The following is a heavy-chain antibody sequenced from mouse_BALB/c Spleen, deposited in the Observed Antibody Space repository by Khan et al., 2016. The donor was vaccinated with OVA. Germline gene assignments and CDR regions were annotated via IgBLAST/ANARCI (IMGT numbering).Heavy chain of an antibody. D-gene: IGHD2-1*01. V-gene: IGHV5-17*02. CDR1: GFTFSSFG. CDR3: ARSGGNFHWYFDV. CDR2: ISSGSSTI. J-gene: IGHJ1*01. Sequence: EVKLEESGGGLVQPGGSRKLSCAASGFTFSSFGIHWVCQAPKKGLEWVAYISSGSSTIYYVDTVKGRFTISRDSPKNTLFLQMTSLRSEDTAMYYCARSGGNFHWYFDVWGAGTSVTVSS.